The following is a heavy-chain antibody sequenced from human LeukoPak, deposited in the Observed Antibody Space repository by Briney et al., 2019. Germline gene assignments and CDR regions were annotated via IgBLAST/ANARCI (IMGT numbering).Heavy chain of an antibody. CDR2: ISGSGGST. J-gene: IGHJ5*01. D-gene: IGHD5-18*01. V-gene: IGHV3-23*01. CDR3: AKEIVSYLGPNWFDS. Sequence: GGSLRLSCAASGFTFSSYAMSWVRQAPGKGLEWVSAISGSGGSTYYADSVKGRFTISRDNSKNTLYLQMNSLRAEGTAVYYCAKEIVSYLGPNWFDSWGQGTLVTVSS. CDR1: GFTFSSYA.